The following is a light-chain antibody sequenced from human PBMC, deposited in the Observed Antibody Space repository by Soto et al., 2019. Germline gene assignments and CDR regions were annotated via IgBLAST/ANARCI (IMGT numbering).Light chain of an antibody. Sequence: EIVMTQSPATLSVSPGERATLSCRASQSVSSNLAWYQQKPGQAPRLLIYGASTGATGIPARFSGSGSGTEFTLTISSLQSEDFAVYYCQQYNNWPPMYTFGQGTKLGIK. V-gene: IGKV3-15*01. CDR1: QSVSSN. CDR2: GAS. CDR3: QQYNNWPPMYT. J-gene: IGKJ2*01.